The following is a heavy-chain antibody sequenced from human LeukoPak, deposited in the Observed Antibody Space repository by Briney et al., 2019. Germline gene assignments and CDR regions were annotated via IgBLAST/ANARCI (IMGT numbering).Heavy chain of an antibody. J-gene: IGHJ4*02. CDR2: INPNSGGT. CDR3: ARGRRIQLWFDFYY. CDR1: GYTFTAYY. D-gene: IGHD5-18*01. Sequence: GASVKVSCKASGYTFTAYYMHWVRQAPGQGLEGMGWINPNSGGTNYAQKFQGRVTMTRDTSISTAYMELSRLRSDDTAVYYCARGRRIQLWFDFYYWGQGTLVTVSS. V-gene: IGHV1-2*02.